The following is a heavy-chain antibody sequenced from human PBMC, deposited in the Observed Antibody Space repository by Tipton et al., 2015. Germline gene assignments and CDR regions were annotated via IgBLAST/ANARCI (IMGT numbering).Heavy chain of an antibody. CDR3: ARAPSDYDIWSGTFDY. D-gene: IGHD3-3*01. Sequence: TLPLTCTVSGGSTPSGVYYWGWIRQPPGKGLEGFGSRCNIGNTYYNPTLKSRVTISAATSKNQIPLKLTPGTAADTAVYYCARAPSDYDIWSGTFDYWGQGTLVTVSS. CDR2: RCNIGNT. J-gene: IGHJ4*02. CDR1: GGSTPSGVYY. V-gene: IGHV4-39*01.